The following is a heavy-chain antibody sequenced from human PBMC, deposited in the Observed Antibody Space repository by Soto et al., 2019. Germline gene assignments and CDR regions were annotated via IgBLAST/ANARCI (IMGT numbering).Heavy chain of an antibody. CDR2: IYYSGST. J-gene: IGHJ5*02. CDR3: AMALAWDGATGNWFDP. CDR1: GCSIGSGCYY. V-gene: IGHV4-31*03. D-gene: IGHD2-15*01. Sequence: PSETLSLTCTVSGCSIGSGCYYWRWIRQHPGKGLEWIGYIYYSGSTYYNPSLKSRVTISVDTSKNQFSLKLSSVTAADTAVYYCAMALAWDGATGNWFDPWGQGTLVTVSS.